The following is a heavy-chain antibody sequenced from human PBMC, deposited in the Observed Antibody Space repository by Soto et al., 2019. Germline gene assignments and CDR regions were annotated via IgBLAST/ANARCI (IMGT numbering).Heavy chain of an antibody. V-gene: IGHV4-34*01. CDR2: INHSGST. J-gene: IGHJ5*02. CDR3: ARDGPGYCSGGSCYGWFDP. D-gene: IGHD2-15*01. CDR1: GGSFSGYY. Sequence: SETLSLTCAVYGGSFSGYYWSWIRRPPGKGLEWIGEINHSGSTNYNPSLTSRITISVDTSKNQFSLKLSSVTAADTAVYYCARDGPGYCSGGSCYGWFDPWGQGTLVTVS.